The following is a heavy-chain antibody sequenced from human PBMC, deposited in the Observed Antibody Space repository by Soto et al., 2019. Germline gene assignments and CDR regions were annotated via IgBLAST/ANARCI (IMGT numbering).Heavy chain of an antibody. J-gene: IGHJ6*02. V-gene: IGHV5-51*01. D-gene: IGHD2-15*01. CDR2: IYPGDSDT. CDR1: GYSFTSYW. CDR3: ARLGDCSGGSCYSLSYYGMDV. Sequence: GESLKISCNGSGYSFTSYWIGWVRQMPGKGLEWMGIIYPGDSDTRYSPSFQGQVTISADKSISTAYLQWSSLKASDTAMYYCARLGDCSGGSCYSLSYYGMDVWGQGTTVTVSS.